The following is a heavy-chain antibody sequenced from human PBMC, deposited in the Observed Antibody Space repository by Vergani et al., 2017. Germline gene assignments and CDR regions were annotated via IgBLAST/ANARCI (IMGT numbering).Heavy chain of an antibody. J-gene: IGHJ6*03. CDR1: GYTFTSYY. V-gene: IGHV1-46*03. Sequence: QVQLVQSGAEVKTPGASVKVSCKASGYTFTSYYMHWVRQAPGQGLEWMGIINPSGGSTSYAQKFQGRVTMTRDTSTSTVYMELSSLRSEETAVYYCARDGTKLYYMDVWGKGTTVTVSS. CDR3: ARDGTKLYYMDV. D-gene: IGHD1-7*01. CDR2: INPSGGST.